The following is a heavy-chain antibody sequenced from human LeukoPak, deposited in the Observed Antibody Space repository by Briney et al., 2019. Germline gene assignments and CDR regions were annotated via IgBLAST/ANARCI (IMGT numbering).Heavy chain of an antibody. J-gene: IGHJ4*02. V-gene: IGHV1-18*01. CDR1: GYTFTSYG. CDR3: ARAGVLRDFDY. CDR2: ISAYNGNT. D-gene: IGHD3-3*01. Sequence: ASVKVSCKASGYTFTSYGISWVRQAPGQGLERMGWISAYNGNTNYAQELQGRVTMTTDTSTSTAYMELRSLRSDGTAVYYCARAGVLRDFDYWGQGTLVTVSS.